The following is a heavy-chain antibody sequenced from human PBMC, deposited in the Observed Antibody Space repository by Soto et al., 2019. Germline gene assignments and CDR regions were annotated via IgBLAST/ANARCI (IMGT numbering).Heavy chain of an antibody. CDR2: IWYDGSNK. CDR1: GFTFSSYG. Sequence: QVQLVESGGGVVQPGRSLRLSCAASGFTFSSYGMHWVLQAPGKGLEWVAVIWYDGSNKYYADSVKGRFTISRDNSKNTLYLQMNSLRVEDTAVYYCARGDDSGRAEWGQGTLVTVSS. J-gene: IGHJ4*02. D-gene: IGHD3-10*01. V-gene: IGHV3-33*01. CDR3: ARGDDSGRAE.